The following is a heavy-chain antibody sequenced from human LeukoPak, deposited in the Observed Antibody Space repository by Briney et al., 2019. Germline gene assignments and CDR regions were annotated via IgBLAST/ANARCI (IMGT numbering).Heavy chain of an antibody. CDR3: ARGSGITMVRGVIVSGMDV. V-gene: IGHV4-34*01. J-gene: IGHJ6*04. CDR2: INHSGST. CDR1: GGAFSGYY. Sequence: SENLSRNCSVYGGAFSGYYWMWIRQPPGKGLEWIGEINHSGSTNYNPPLKSPVTISVDTSKNQFSLKLSSVTAADTAVYYCARGSGITMVRGVIVSGMDVWGKGTTVTVSS. D-gene: IGHD3-10*01.